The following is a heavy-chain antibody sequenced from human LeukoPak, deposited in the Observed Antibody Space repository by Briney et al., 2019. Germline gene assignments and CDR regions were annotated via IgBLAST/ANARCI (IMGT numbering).Heavy chain of an antibody. V-gene: IGHV3-11*04. CDR3: ASGLKWELRGDAFDI. CDR1: GFTFSDYY. CDR2: ISSSGSTI. Sequence: PGGSLRLSCAASGFTFSDYYMSWIRQAPGKGLEWVSYISSSGSTIYYADSVKGRFTISRDNAKNSLYLQMNSLRAEDTAVYYCASGLKWELRGDAFDIWGQGTMVTVSS. D-gene: IGHD1-26*01. J-gene: IGHJ3*02.